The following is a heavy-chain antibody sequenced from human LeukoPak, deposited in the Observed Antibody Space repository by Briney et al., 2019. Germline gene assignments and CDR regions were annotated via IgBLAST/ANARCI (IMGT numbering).Heavy chain of an antibody. CDR2: IKQDGSEK. V-gene: IGHV3-7*01. CDR3: ARDRSQTVIFDY. CDR1: GFTFSNYW. J-gene: IGHJ4*02. D-gene: IGHD4-11*01. Sequence: GGSLRLSCAASGFTFSNYWMSWVRQAPGKGLEWVANIKQDGSEKHYVDSVKGRFTISTDNAKNSMDLQMNSLRAEDTAVYYCARDRSQTVIFDYWGQGTLVTVSS.